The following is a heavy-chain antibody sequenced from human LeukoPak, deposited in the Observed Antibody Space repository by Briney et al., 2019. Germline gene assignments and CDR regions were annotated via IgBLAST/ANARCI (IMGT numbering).Heavy chain of an antibody. CDR3: ARDRSGITPLDY. J-gene: IGHJ4*02. Sequence: ASVKVSCKASGYTFTSYGISWVRQAPGQGLEWMGWISAYNGNTNYAQKLQGRVTMTTDTSTCTAYMELRSLRSDDTAVYYCARDRSGITPLDYWGQGTLVTVSS. CDR1: GYTFTSYG. D-gene: IGHD1-26*01. V-gene: IGHV1-18*01. CDR2: ISAYNGNT.